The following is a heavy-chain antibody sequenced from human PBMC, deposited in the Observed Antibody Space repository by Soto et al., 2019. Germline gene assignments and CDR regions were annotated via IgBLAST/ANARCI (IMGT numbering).Heavy chain of an antibody. CDR3: ASYLTTPNY. V-gene: IGHV3-30-3*01. Sequence: QVQLVESGGGVVQPGRSLRLSCAASGFTFSSYAMYWVRQAPGKGLEWVAVISYDGSNKYYADSVKGRFTISRDNSKNTLYLPMNSLRAEDTAVYYCASYLTTPNYWGQGALVTVSS. D-gene: IGHD4-4*01. CDR2: ISYDGSNK. J-gene: IGHJ4*02. CDR1: GFTFSSYA.